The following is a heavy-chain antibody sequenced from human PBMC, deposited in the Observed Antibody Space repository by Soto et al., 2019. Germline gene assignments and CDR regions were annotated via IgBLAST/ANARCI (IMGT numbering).Heavy chain of an antibody. CDR2: IRSKANSYAT. J-gene: IGHJ4*02. D-gene: IGHD2-8*01. CDR3: TRRNCTNGVCYDY. Sequence: GGSLRLSCAASGFTFSGSAMHWVRQASGKGLEWVGRIRSKANSYATAYAASVKGRFTISRDDSKNTAYLQMNSLKTEDTAVYYCTRRNCTNGVCYDYWGQGTLVTVSS. V-gene: IGHV3-73*01. CDR1: GFTFSGSA.